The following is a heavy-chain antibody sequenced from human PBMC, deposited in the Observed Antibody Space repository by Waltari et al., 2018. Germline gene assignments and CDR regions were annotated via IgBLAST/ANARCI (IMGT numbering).Heavy chain of an antibody. Sequence: QLQLQESGPGLVKPSETLSLTCHVSGGSITTNHNWGWIRQPPGKGLEWMGNMQYRGSTFYNPSLKSRVMIFLDTSKNQYSLRLRSMGAADTAVYFCGRIAFGDEGGYFQHWGQGTLVTVSS. CDR1: GGSITTNHN. CDR3: GRIAFGDEGGYFQH. J-gene: IGHJ1*01. D-gene: IGHD4-17*01. V-gene: IGHV4-39*01. CDR2: MQYRGST.